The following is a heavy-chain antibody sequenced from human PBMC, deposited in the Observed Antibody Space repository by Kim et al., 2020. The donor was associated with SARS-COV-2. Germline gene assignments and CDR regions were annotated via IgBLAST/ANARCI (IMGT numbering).Heavy chain of an antibody. CDR2: IYYSGST. J-gene: IGHJ4*02. V-gene: IGHV4-61*01. CDR1: GGSVSSGSYY. CDR3: ARQSYYDSSGYYWAVEGRDY. Sequence: SETLSLTCTVSGGSVSSGSYYWSWIRQPPGXGLXWIXYIYYSGSTNYXPSLKXRVTISVDTSKNQFSLKLSSVTAAXTAVYYCARQSYYDSSGYYWAVEGRDYXGQGXLVTVSX. D-gene: IGHD3-22*01.